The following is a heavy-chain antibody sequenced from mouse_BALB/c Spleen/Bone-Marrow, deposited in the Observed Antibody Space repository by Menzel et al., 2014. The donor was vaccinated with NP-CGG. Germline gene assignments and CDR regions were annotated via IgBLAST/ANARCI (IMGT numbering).Heavy chain of an antibody. D-gene: IGHD1-1*01. CDR3: ATSYYYAGSRGNS. Sequence: VQLQQSGAELVKPGASVKLPCKASGYTFTSYWMHWVKLRPGQGFEWIGEINPSNGGANYNERFKRKATLTVDKSSSTAYMQLSSLTSEDSAVYYCATSYYYAGSRGNSWGQGTTLTVSS. CDR2: INPSNGGA. J-gene: IGHJ2*01. V-gene: IGHV1S81*02. CDR1: GYTFTSYW.